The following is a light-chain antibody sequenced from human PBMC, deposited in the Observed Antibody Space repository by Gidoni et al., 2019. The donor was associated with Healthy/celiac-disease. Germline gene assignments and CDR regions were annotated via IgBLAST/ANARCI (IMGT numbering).Light chain of an antibody. J-gene: IGKJ3*01. CDR1: QDISNY. CDR3: QQYDNLSVT. V-gene: IGKV1-33*01. Sequence: IQLTQSPSSLSASVGDRVTITCQARQDISNYLNWYQQKPGKAPKLLIYDASNLETGVPSRFSGSGSGTDFTSTISSLQPEDIATYYCQQYDNLSVTFXPXTKVDIK. CDR2: DAS.